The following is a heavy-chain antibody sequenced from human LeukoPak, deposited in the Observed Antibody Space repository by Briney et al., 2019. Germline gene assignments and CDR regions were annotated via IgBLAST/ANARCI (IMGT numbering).Heavy chain of an antibody. CDR2: IYTSGST. V-gene: IGHV4-4*07. CDR3: ARGGYGSGTYYNWWFDP. CDR1: GGSINNYF. Sequence: SETLSLTCSVSGGSINNYFWTWIRQPAGRGLEWIGRIYTSGSTNYNPSLKSRVTMSVDTSKNQFSLRLSSVTAADTAVYYCARGGYGSGTYYNWWFDPWGQGTLVTVSS. D-gene: IGHD3-10*01. J-gene: IGHJ5*02.